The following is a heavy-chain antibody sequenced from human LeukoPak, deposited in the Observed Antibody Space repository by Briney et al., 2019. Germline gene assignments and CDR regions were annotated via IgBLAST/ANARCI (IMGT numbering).Heavy chain of an antibody. D-gene: IGHD6-6*01. V-gene: IGHV1-2*02. J-gene: IGHJ3*02. Sequence: ASVKVSCKASGYTFTSYYMHWVRQAPGQGLEWMGWINPNSGGTNYAQKFQGRVTMTRDTSISTAYMELSRLRSDDTAVYYCASSHSSSSDAFDIWGQGTMVTVSS. CDR3: ASSHSSSSDAFDI. CDR1: GYTFTSYY. CDR2: INPNSGGT.